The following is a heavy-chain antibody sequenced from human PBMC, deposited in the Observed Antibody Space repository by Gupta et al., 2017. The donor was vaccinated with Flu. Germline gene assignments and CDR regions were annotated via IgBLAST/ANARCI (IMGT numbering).Heavy chain of an antibody. CDR1: GVTFSDCH. D-gene: IGHD3-9*01. J-gene: IGHJ1*01. V-gene: IGHV3-11*06. Sequence: VHLVESGGDLVQPGGSLRLSCAASGVTFSDCHMSWVRQAPGRGLEWLAYIGSGGNTDYADSVRGRFTISRDNAKNSLYPQMNSLRDEDTAVYYCARDFDWAFQHWGQGILVTVSS. CDR3: ARDFDWAFQH. CDR2: IGSGGNT.